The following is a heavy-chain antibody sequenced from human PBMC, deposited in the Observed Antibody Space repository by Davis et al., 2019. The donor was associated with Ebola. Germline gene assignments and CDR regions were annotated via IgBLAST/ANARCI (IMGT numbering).Heavy chain of an antibody. CDR2: IRQDGSEK. CDR1: GFTFSNFW. CDR3: ARDHGYNRFDP. V-gene: IGHV3-7*03. J-gene: IGHJ5*02. Sequence: GGSLRLSCAASGFTFSNFWMSWVRQAPGKGLEWVANIRQDGSEKNYVDSVKGRFTISRDNAKNSLYLQMNSLRTEDTAVYYCARDHGYNRFDPWGQGTLVTVSS.